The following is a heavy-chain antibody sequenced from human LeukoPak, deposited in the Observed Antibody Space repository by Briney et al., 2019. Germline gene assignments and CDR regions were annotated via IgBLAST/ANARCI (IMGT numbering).Heavy chain of an antibody. CDR1: GYTFTSYY. CDR2: ISPSGGST. V-gene: IGHV1-46*01. CDR3: ARAHILHKAFDY. Sequence: ASVKVSCKASGYTFTSYYMHWVRQAPGQGLEWMGIISPSGGSTSYAQKFQGRVTMTRDTSTSTVYMELSSLRSEDTAVYYCARAHILHKAFDYWGQGTLVTVSS. J-gene: IGHJ4*02.